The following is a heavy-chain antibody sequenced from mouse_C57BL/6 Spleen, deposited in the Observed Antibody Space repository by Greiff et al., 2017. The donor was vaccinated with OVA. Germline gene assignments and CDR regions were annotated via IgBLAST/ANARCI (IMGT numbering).Heavy chain of an antibody. CDR3: ARGGDYDGGYYAMDY. CDR2: ISYDGSN. Sequence: VQLKQSGPGLVKPSQSLSLTCSVTGYSITSGYYWNWIRQFPGNKLEWMGYISYDGSNNYNPSLKNRISITRDTSKNQFFLKLNSVTTEDTATYYCARGGDYDGGYYAMDYWGQGTSVTVSS. V-gene: IGHV3-6*01. D-gene: IGHD2-4*01. J-gene: IGHJ4*01. CDR1: GYSITSGYY.